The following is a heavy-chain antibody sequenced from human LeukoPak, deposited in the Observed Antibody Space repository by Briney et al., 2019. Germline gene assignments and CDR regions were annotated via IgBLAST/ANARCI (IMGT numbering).Heavy chain of an antibody. CDR3: TKDIATGNRLYYFDY. CDR1: GFTFDDYA. Sequence: PGGSLRLSCAASGFTFDDYAMHWVRQAPGKGLEWVSGISWSSGSICYADSVKGRFTISRDNAKNSLYLQMNSLRAEDTAVYYCTKDIATGNRLYYFDYWGQGTLVTVSS. CDR2: ISWSSGSI. J-gene: IGHJ4*02. V-gene: IGHV3-9*01. D-gene: IGHD1-14*01.